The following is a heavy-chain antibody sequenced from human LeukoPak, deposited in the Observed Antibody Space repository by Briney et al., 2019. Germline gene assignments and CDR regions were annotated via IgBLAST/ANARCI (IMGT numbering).Heavy chain of an antibody. CDR3: AKVMRGANSEYFQH. D-gene: IGHD4/OR15-4a*01. CDR1: GFTFSSYG. V-gene: IGHV3-30*02. CDR2: IRYDGSNK. J-gene: IGHJ1*01. Sequence: GGSLRLSCAASGFTFSSYGMHWVRQAPGKGLEWVAFIRYDGSNKYYADSVKGRFTISRDNSKSTLYLQMNSLRAEDTAVYYCAKVMRGANSEYFQHWGQGTLVTVSS.